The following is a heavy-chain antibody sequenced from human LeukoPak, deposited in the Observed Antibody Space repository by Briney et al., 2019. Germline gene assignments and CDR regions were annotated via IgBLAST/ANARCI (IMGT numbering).Heavy chain of an antibody. D-gene: IGHD2-15*01. CDR2: INHSGST. CDR3: AREPSLCSGGSCYGSFGY. Sequence: PSETLSLTCAVYGGSFSGYYWSWIRQPPGKGLEWIGEINHSGSTNYNPSLKSRVTISVDTSKNQFSLKLSSVTAADTAVYYCAREPSLCSGGSCYGSFGYWGQGTLVTVSS. V-gene: IGHV4-34*01. CDR1: GGSFSGYY. J-gene: IGHJ4*02.